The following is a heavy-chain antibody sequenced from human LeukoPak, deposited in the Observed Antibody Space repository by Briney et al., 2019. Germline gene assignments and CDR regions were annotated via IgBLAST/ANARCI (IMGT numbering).Heavy chain of an antibody. CDR1: GYTFTSYG. Sequence: ASVKVSCKASGYTFTSYGISWVRQAPGQGLEWMGWISAYNGNTNYAQKLQGRVTMTTDTSTSTAYMELRSLRSDDTAVYYCARDRDRRTLDYSDYWGQGTLVTVSS. D-gene: IGHD2-15*01. CDR2: ISAYNGNT. J-gene: IGHJ4*02. CDR3: ARDRDRRTLDYSDY. V-gene: IGHV1-18*01.